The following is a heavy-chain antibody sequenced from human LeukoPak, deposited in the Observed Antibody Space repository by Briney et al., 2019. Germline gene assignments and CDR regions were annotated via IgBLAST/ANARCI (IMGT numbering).Heavy chain of an antibody. J-gene: IGHJ4*02. CDR1: GFTFSSYS. V-gene: IGHV3-48*01. D-gene: IGHD3-22*01. CDR3: AQVWEYYDRSGYCAY. CDR2: ISYSGSPT. Sequence: HSGGSLRLSCAASGFTFSSYSMNWVRQAPGKGLEWGSYISYSGSPTPYADSVKGRFTISRDNAKNSMYLQMNSLRAENTAVYYCAQVWEYYDRSGYCAYWGQGTLVTVSS.